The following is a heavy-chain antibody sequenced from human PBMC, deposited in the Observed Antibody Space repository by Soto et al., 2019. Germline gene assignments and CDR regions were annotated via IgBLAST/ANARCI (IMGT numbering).Heavy chain of an antibody. D-gene: IGHD6-19*01. CDR1: GFTFSSYA. V-gene: IGHV3-23*01. CDR3: AKGPVGSGWYLNWFDP. J-gene: IGHJ5*02. CDR2: ISGSGGST. Sequence: PGGSLRLSCAASGFTFSSYAMSWVRQAPGKGLEWVSAISGSGGSTYYADSVKGRFTISRDNSKNTLYLQMNSLRAEDTAVYYCAKGPVGSGWYLNWFDPWGQGTLVTVSS.